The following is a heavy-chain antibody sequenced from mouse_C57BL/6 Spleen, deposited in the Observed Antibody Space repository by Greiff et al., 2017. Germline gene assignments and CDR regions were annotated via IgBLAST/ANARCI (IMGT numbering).Heavy chain of an antibody. Sequence: VQLQQSGPGLVKPSQSLSLTCSVTGYSITSGYYWNWIRQFPGNKLEWMGYISYDGSNNYNPSLKNRISITRDTSKNQFFLKLNSVTTEDTATYYCARSGGYFDDWGQGTTLTVSS. CDR1: GYSITSGYY. CDR3: ARSGGYFDD. V-gene: IGHV3-6*01. J-gene: IGHJ2*01. CDR2: ISYDGSN.